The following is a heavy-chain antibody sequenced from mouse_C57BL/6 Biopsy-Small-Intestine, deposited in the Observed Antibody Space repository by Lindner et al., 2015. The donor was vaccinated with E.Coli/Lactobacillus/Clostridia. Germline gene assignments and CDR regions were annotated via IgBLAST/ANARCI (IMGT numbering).Heavy chain of an antibody. CDR1: GYTFTSYG. V-gene: IGHV1-81*01. J-gene: IGHJ3*01. D-gene: IGHD1-1*01. CDR2: IYPRGDNT. Sequence: VQLQESGAELARPGASVNLSCKASGYTFTSYGIGWMKQRTGQGLEWIGEIYPRGDNTYYNEKFKGKATLTADKSSNTAYMDLRSLTSEDSAVYFCARIFDHGTSYKAWFTYWGQGTLVTVSA. CDR3: ARIFDHGTSYKAWFTY.